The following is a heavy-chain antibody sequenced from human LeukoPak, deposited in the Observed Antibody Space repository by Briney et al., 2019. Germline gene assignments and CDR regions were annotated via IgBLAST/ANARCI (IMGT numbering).Heavy chain of an antibody. J-gene: IGHJ5*02. V-gene: IGHV5-51*01. CDR3: ARHGYSYGNNWFDP. Sequence: GEALKISCKGSGYGFTSYWIGWGRRMPGKGVEWMGIIYPGDSDTRYSPSFQGGVTISADKSISTAYLQWSSLKASDAAMYYCARHGYSYGNNWFDPWGQGTLVTVSS. D-gene: IGHD5-18*01. CDR1: GYGFTSYW. CDR2: IYPGDSDT.